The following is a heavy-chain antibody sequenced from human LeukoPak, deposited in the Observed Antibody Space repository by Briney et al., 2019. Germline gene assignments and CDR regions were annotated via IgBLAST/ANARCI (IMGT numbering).Heavy chain of an antibody. D-gene: IGHD4-17*01. Sequence: PGMSLRLSCAASGFTVSHYGIHWVRQAPGKGLEWVAVISYDGSNKYYADSVKGRFTISRDNSKNTLYLQMNSLRAEDTAVYYCARARDYGDYEVDYWGQGTLVTVSS. CDR1: GFTVSHYG. V-gene: IGHV3-30*03. J-gene: IGHJ4*02. CDR3: ARARDYGDYEVDY. CDR2: ISYDGSNK.